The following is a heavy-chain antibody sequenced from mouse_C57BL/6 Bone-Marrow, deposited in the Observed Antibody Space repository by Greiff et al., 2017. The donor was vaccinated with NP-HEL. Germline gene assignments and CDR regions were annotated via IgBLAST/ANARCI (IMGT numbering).Heavy chain of an antibody. V-gene: IGHV5-12*01. Sequence: EVHLVESGGGLVQPGGSLKLSCAASGFTFSDYYMYWVRQTPEKRLEWVAYISNGGGSTYYPDTVKGRFTISRDNAKNTLYLQMSRLKSEDTAMYYCARHGTTVVAPFAYWGQGTLVTVSA. CDR1: GFTFSDYY. D-gene: IGHD1-1*01. CDR2: ISNGGGST. CDR3: ARHGTTVVAPFAY. J-gene: IGHJ3*01.